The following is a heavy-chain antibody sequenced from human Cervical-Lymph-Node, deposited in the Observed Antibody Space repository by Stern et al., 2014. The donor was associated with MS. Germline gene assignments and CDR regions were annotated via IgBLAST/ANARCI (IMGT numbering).Heavy chain of an antibody. CDR2: ISAHNGDK. Sequence: VQLEESGAEVKKPGASVKVSCKASGYTFTNYVITWVRQAPGQGLEWMGWISAHNGDKNLAQKFQGRVTMTTDTSTSTASMELTSLRSDDTAVYYCARGSGGWYYFDYWGQGTLVTVSS. J-gene: IGHJ4*02. CDR3: ARGSGGWYYFDY. V-gene: IGHV1-18*01. CDR1: GYTFTNYV. D-gene: IGHD6-19*01.